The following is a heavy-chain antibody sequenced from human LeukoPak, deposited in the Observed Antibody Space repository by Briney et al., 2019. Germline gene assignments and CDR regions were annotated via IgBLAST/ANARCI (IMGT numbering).Heavy chain of an antibody. D-gene: IGHD1-26*01. CDR2: IIPIFGTA. CDR1: GGTFSSYA. Sequence: SVKVSCKASGGTFSSYAISWVRQAPGQGLEWMGGIIPIFGTANYAQKFQGRVTITTDESTSTAYMELSSLRSEDTAVYYCARGSSGTEEGDAFGIWGQGTMVTVSS. V-gene: IGHV1-69*05. J-gene: IGHJ3*02. CDR3: ARGSSGTEEGDAFGI.